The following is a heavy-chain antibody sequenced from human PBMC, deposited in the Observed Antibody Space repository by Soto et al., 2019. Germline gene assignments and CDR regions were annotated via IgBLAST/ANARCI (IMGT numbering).Heavy chain of an antibody. CDR3: AKLRSSSWSPHYYFDY. CDR2: ITDSGDDT. CDR1: GFTFNNYA. Sequence: EVQLLESGGGLVQPGGSLRLSCAASGFTFNNYAMGWVRQAPGKGLEWVSAITDSGDDTYYIDSVKGRFTISRDNSKSTLYLQMNSLRAEDRAIYYCAKLRSSSWSPHYYFDYWGQGSLVTVSS. D-gene: IGHD2-2*01. V-gene: IGHV3-23*01. J-gene: IGHJ4*02.